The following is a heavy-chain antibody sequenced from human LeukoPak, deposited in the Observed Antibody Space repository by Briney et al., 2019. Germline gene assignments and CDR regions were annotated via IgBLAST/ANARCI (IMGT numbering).Heavy chain of an antibody. CDR2: IKQDGSEK. CDR1: GFTLNNYW. CDR3: TRDLMDYDVSTGLHHYYMDV. V-gene: IGHV3-7*03. D-gene: IGHD3-9*01. J-gene: IGHJ6*02. Sequence: GGSLRLSCAASGFTLNNYWMSWVRQAPGKGLEWVANIKQDGSEKYYVDSVKGRFTISRDNAKNTLYLQMSTLRVEDTAVYYCTRDLMDYDVSTGLHHYYMDVWGQGTTVTVSS.